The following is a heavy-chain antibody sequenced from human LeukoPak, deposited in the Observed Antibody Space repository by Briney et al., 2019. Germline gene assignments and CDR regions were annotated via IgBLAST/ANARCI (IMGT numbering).Heavy chain of an antibody. CDR2: VYYDGST. CDR1: GDSSISNNHY. Sequence: SETLSLTCNVSGDSSISNNHYWGWIRQSPGKGLEWIGSVYYDGSTYYNPSLKSRVTISLDTSKSHFSLKLRSVTAADTAVYYCAREGDSNSVGWFDPWGQGTLVTVSS. V-gene: IGHV4-39*02. J-gene: IGHJ5*02. D-gene: IGHD6-13*01. CDR3: AREGDSNSVGWFDP.